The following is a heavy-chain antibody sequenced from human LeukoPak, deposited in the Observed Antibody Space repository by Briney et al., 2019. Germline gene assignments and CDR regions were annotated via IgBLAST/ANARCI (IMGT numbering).Heavy chain of an antibody. CDR1: EFTFGSYA. CDR2: ISSFGTTI. D-gene: IGHD2-21*01. CDR3: CGASFDY. V-gene: IGHV3-48*03. J-gene: IGHJ4*02. Sequence: GGSLRLSCAASEFTFGSYAMNWVRQAPGKGLEWISYISSFGTTIYYADSVKGRFTISRDNAKNSLYLQMNSLRAEDTAVYYCCGASFDYWGQGTLVTVSS.